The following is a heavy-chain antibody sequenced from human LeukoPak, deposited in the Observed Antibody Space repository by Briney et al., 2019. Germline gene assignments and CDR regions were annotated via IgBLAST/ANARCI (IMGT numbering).Heavy chain of an antibody. CDR1: GFTFSSYS. CDR2: ISYDGSNK. D-gene: IGHD3-3*01. CDR3: ARDWTKDYGFWSGYPGSFDL. V-gene: IGHV3-30*03. J-gene: IGHJ2*01. Sequence: GGSLRLSCAASGFTFSSYSMNWVRQAPGKGLEWVAVISYDGSNKYYADSVKGRLTISRDNSKNTLYLQMNSLRAEDTAVYYCARDWTKDYGFWSGYPGSFDLWGCGTLVTVSS.